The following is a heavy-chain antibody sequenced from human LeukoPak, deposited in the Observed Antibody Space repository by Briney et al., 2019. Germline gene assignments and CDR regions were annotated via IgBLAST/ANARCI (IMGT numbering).Heavy chain of an antibody. CDR1: GGSISSYH. CDR2: IYYSGST. Sequence: PSETLSLTCTVSGGSISSYHWSWIRQPPGKGLEWIGYIYYSGSTNYNPSLKSRVTISVDTSKNQFSLKLSSVTAADTAVYYCARGGSGWYPGGYYFDYWGQGTLVTVSS. J-gene: IGHJ4*02. V-gene: IGHV4-59*01. CDR3: ARGGSGWYPGGYYFDY. D-gene: IGHD6-19*01.